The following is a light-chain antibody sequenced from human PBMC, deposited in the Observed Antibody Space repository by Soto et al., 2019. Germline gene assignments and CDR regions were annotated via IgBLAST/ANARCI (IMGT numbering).Light chain of an antibody. V-gene: IGKV3-20*01. J-gene: IGKJ2*01. CDR2: GAS. CDR1: QSVSSRY. Sequence: EIVLSQSPGTLSLSPGERVTLSCRASQSVSSRYLAWYQQRHGQAPRLLIYGASTRATGIPDRFSGIASGTDFTLTIRRLEPDDLAVNYCQKYGTSPTRYTVGEATTLETK. CDR3: QKYGTSPTRYT.